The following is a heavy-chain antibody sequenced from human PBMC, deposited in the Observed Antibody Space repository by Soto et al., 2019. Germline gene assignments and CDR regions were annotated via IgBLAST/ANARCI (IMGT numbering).Heavy chain of an antibody. J-gene: IGHJ4*02. CDR1: GGTFSSYA. D-gene: IGHD5-12*01. Sequence: SVKVSCKASGGTFSSYAISWVRQAPGQGLEWMGGIIPIFGTANYAQKFQGRVTITADESTSTAYMELSSLRSEDTAVYYCARESRDGYNFYYFDYWGQGTQVTVSS. CDR3: ARESRDGYNFYYFDY. CDR2: IIPIFGTA. V-gene: IGHV1-69*13.